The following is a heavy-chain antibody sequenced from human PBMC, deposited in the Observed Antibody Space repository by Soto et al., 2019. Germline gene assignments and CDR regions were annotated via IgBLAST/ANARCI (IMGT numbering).Heavy chain of an antibody. J-gene: IGHJ4*02. D-gene: IGHD4-4*01. Sequence: EVELVESGGGLVQPGGSLRLSCAASTLTFSRFWMSWVRQAPGKGLEWVANINEDGSEKWYVDSVKGRFTISRDNAKNTLYLQMDSLRVEDTAVYSCGRWHYSNPLGGQGTLVTVSS. CDR3: GRWHYSNPL. CDR1: TLTFSRFW. CDR2: INEDGSEK. V-gene: IGHV3-7*01.